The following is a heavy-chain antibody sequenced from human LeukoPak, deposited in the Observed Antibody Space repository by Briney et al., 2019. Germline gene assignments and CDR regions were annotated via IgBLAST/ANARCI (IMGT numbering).Heavy chain of an antibody. CDR1: GFSSSNYA. CDR3: AKSSYYDASGYYREYYFDS. CDR2: ISGSGGST. V-gene: IGHV3-23*01. Sequence: GGSLRLSCVPSGFSSSNYAMSWVRQAPGKGLEWVSSISGSGGSTHYVDSVKGRFTISRDKTKNTLYLQMNSLRAEDTAVYYCAKSSYYDASGYYREYYFDSWGQGTLVTVSS. J-gene: IGHJ4*02. D-gene: IGHD3-22*01.